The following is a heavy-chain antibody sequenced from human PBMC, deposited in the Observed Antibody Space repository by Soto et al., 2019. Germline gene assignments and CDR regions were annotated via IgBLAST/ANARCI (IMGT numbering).Heavy chain of an antibody. CDR1: GFTFDDYA. CDR3: AKEAYGYSSIPRFES. Sequence: EAQLVESGGGLVQPGGSLRLSCIASGFTFDDYAMDWVRQVPGKGLEWVSGISWSSENIGYADSVKRRFTIPRDNAKNSLCLQMTSLRAEDTAFYFCAKEAYGYSSIPRFESWGQGTLVTVS. V-gene: IGHV3-9*01. J-gene: IGHJ4*02. CDR2: ISWSSENI. D-gene: IGHD6-13*01.